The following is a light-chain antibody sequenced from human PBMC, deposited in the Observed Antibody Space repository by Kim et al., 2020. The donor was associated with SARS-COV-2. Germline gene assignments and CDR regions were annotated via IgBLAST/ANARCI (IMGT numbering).Light chain of an antibody. CDR2: GAS. CDR3: QQYNRWPRT. Sequence: IVMTQSPGTLSVSPGDRATLSCRASQTISSTLAWYQQRPGQAPRLLIYGASTRATGVPARFSGGGSGTEFTLTISSLQSEDFAVYYCQQYNRWPRTFGQGTKLEIK. V-gene: IGKV3-15*01. CDR1: QTISST. J-gene: IGKJ1*01.